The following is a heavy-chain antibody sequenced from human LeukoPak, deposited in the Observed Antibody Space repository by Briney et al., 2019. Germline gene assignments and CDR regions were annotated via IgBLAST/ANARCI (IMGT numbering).Heavy chain of an antibody. D-gene: IGHD6-19*01. Sequence: GGSLKLSCAASGFIFSSYAMSWVRQAPGKGLEWVSSISGSGDNTYYAESVKGRFTISRDNSKNTLFLQMNSLRAEDTAVFYCAKRSGYTTGWFFDFWGQGTLVTVSS. V-gene: IGHV3-23*01. CDR3: AKRSGYTTGWFFDF. CDR2: ISGSGDNT. CDR1: GFIFSSYA. J-gene: IGHJ4*02.